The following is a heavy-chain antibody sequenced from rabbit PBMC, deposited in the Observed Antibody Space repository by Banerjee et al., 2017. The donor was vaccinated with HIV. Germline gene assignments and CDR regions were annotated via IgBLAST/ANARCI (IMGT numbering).Heavy chain of an antibody. V-gene: IGHV1S40*01. D-gene: IGHD6-1*01. CDR1: GFSFSSGYY. Sequence: QSLEESGGDLVKPGASLTLTCTASGFSFSSGYYMCWVRQTPGKGLEWIACIYTSSSGSTYYANWAQGRFTISKTSSTTVTLQMTSLTAADTATYFCARDYDGYDGYGYFNLWGPGTLVTVS. CDR2: IYTSSSGST. CDR3: ARDYDGYDGYGYFNL. J-gene: IGHJ4*01.